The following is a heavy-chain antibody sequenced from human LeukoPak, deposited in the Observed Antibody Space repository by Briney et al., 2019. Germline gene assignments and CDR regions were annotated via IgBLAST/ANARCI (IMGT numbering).Heavy chain of an antibody. CDR1: GYTFSYYY. Sequence: ASVKVPCKSSGYTFSYYYIHWVRQAPGQGLEWIGWINPNNGDTNYAQSFQGRVTLTRDTSSTTVYMELTRLTSDDTAVFYCARDRGVAAAGLLDPWGQGTLVTVSS. CDR3: ARDRGVAAAGLLDP. V-gene: IGHV1-2*02. CDR2: INPNNGDT. D-gene: IGHD6-13*01. J-gene: IGHJ5*02.